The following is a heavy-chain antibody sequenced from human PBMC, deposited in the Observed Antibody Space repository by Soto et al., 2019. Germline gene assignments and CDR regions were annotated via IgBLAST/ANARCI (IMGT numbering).Heavy chain of an antibody. Sequence: GASVKVSCKASGGTFSSYAISWVRQAPGQGLEWMGGIIPIFGTANYAQKFQGRVTITADESTSTAYMELSSLRSEDTAVYYCAREVGREAGAGDYGMAVWGQGTTDPVSS. J-gene: IGHJ6*01. CDR2: IIPIFGTA. V-gene: IGHV1-69*13. CDR1: GGTFSSYA. CDR3: AREVGREAGAGDYGMAV. D-gene: IGHD1-26*01.